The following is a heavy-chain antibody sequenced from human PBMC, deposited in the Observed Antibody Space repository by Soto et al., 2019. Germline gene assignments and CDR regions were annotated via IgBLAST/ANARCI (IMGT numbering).Heavy chain of an antibody. J-gene: IGHJ4*02. CDR3: ARDKYSSGWPDY. Sequence: GSLRLSCAVSGFTFSDYWSWVRQAPGKGLEWVSAISGSGGSTYYADSVKGRFTISRDNSKNTLYLQMNSLRAEDTAVYYCARDKYSSGWPDYWGQGTLVTVSS. CDR2: ISGSGGST. V-gene: IGHV3-23*01. CDR1: GFTFSDY. D-gene: IGHD6-19*01.